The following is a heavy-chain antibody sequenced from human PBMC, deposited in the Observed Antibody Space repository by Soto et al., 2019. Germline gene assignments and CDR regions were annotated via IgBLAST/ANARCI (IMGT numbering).Heavy chain of an antibody. Sequence: QVQLQESGPGLVKPSGTLSLTCAVSGGSISSSNWWSWVRQPPGKGLEWIGEIYHSGSTNYNPSLKSRATISVDKSKNQFSLKLSSVTAADTAVYYCARGLRRDGYNYWFDPWGQGTLVTVSS. CDR1: GGSISSSNW. CDR3: ARGLRRDGYNYWFDP. J-gene: IGHJ5*02. CDR2: IYHSGST. D-gene: IGHD5-12*01. V-gene: IGHV4-4*02.